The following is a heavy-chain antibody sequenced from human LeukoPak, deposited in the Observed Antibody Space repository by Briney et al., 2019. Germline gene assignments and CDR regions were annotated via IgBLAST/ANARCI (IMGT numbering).Heavy chain of an antibody. V-gene: IGHV3-30*02. CDR2: IQSNGGDK. CDR3: AREGGTVVVGRFDY. J-gene: IGHJ4*02. D-gene: IGHD2-2*01. CDR1: GIDFRGSG. Sequence: GVSLRLSCAASGIDFRGSGMHWVRQAPGMGLEWVSFIQSNGGDKYYADSVAGRFTISRDNSKNTVYLHMNSLRPDDTALYYCAREGGTVVVGRFDYWGQGTLVTVSS.